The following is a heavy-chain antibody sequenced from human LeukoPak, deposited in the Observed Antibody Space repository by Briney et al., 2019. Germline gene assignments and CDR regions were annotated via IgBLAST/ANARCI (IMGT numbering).Heavy chain of an antibody. CDR1: GFTFSTYS. J-gene: IGHJ5*02. CDR3: ARGTGDPQRFDP. CDR2: ISSRSSAT. V-gene: IGHV3-48*02. Sequence: GGSLRLSCAASGFTFSTYSMNWVRQAPGKGLEWVAYISSRSSATYYADSVKGRFTISRDNAKTSLYLQMNSLRDEDTAVYYCARGTGDPQRFDPWGQGTLVTVSS. D-gene: IGHD4-17*01.